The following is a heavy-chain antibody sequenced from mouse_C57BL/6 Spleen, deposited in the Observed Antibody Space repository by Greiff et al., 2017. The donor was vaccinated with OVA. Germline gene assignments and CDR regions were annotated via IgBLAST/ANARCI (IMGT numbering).Heavy chain of an antibody. CDR1: GYTFTSYW. D-gene: IGHD4-1*01. CDR3: AIWALSGTRVDY. Sequence: QVQLQQPGTELVKPGASVKLSCKASGYTFTSYWMHWVKQRPGQGLEWIGRIHPSDSDTNYNQKFKGKATLTVDKSSSTAYMQLSSLTSEDSAVYYCAIWALSGTRVDYWGQGTTLTVSS. J-gene: IGHJ2*01. CDR2: IHPSDSDT. V-gene: IGHV1-74*01.